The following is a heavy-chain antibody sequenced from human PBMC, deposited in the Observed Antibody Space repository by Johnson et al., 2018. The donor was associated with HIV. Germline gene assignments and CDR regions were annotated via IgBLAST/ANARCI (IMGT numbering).Heavy chain of an antibody. CDR2: LRFDGSNK. V-gene: IGHV3-30*02. Sequence: QVQLVESGGGVVQPGRSLRLSCAASGFTFSSYGMHWVRQAPGKGLEWVAFLRFDGSNKYYADSVKGRFTISRDNSKNTLYLQMTSLRAEDTAVYYCAKVLDYGNAFDIWGQGTMVTVSS. J-gene: IGHJ3*02. CDR1: GFTFSSYG. D-gene: IGHD4-17*01. CDR3: AKVLDYGNAFDI.